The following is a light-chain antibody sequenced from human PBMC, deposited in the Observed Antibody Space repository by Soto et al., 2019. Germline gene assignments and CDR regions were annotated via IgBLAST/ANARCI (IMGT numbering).Light chain of an antibody. V-gene: IGKV3-11*01. Sequence: EIVLTQSPATLSLSPGERATLSCRASQSVSTYLACYQQKPGQAPRLLIYAASNRATRIPARFSGSGSGTAFTLPISSLEPEDFAVYYCQNSSHWPPSTTSGQGTPLELK. J-gene: IGKJ5*01. CDR1: QSVSTY. CDR3: QNSSHWPPSTT. CDR2: AAS.